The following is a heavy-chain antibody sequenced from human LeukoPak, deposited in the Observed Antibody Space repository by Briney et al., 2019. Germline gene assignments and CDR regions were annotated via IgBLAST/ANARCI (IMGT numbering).Heavy chain of an antibody. CDR2: IYYSGST. J-gene: IGHJ4*02. D-gene: IGHD6-13*01. Sequence: PSETLSLTCAVYGGSFSGYYWGWIRQPPGKGLEWIGYIYYSGSTNYNPSLKSRVTISVDTSKNQFSLKLSSVTAADTAVYYCARVTGYRIEDYFDYWGQGTLVTVSS. CDR3: ARVTGYRIEDYFDY. V-gene: IGHV4-59*01. CDR1: GGSFSGYY.